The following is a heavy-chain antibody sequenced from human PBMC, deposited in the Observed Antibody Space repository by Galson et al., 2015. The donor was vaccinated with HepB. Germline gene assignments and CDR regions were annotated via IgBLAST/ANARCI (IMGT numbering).Heavy chain of an antibody. D-gene: IGHD6-13*01. J-gene: IGHJ4*02. CDR2: ISYDGSNK. Sequence: SLRLSCAASGFTFSSYGMHWVRQAPGKGLEWVAVISYDGSNKYYADSVKGRFTISRDNSKNTLYLQMNSLRAEDTAVYYCAKGSSWFTTLPTENWGQGTLVTVSS. CDR1: GFTFSSYG. CDR3: AKGSSWFTTLPTEN. V-gene: IGHV3-30*18.